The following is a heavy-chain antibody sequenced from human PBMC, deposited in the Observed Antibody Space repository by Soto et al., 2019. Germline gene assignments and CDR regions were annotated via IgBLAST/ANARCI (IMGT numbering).Heavy chain of an antibody. CDR1: GFTFDDYA. V-gene: IGHV3-43D*04. CDR2: ISWDGGST. D-gene: IGHD2-15*01. Sequence: EVQLVESGGVVVQPGGSLRLSCAASGFTFDDYAMHWVRQAPGKGLEWVSLISWDGGSTYYADSVKGRFTISRDNSKNSLYLQMNSLRDEDTALYYCAKDSTAQYCSGGSCYSFPLLGCWGQGTLVTVSS. CDR3: AKDSTAQYCSGGSCYSFPLLGC. J-gene: IGHJ4*02.